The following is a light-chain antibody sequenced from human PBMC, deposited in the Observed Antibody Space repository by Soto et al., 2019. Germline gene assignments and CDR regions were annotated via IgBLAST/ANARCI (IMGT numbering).Light chain of an antibody. V-gene: IGKV3-15*01. CDR1: QSVSSY. J-gene: IGKJ4*01. Sequence: EIVMTQSPATLSVSPGERATVSCRASQSVSSYLAWYQQKPGQAPRLLIYGASTRATDIPARFSGSGSGTEFTLTISSLQSEDFALYYCQQYNNWPLTFGGGTKVDIK. CDR3: QQYNNWPLT. CDR2: GAS.